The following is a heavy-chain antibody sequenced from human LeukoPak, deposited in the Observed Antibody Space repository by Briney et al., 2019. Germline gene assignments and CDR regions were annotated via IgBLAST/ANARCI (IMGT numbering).Heavy chain of an antibody. CDR2: IYHTGNT. Sequence: SGTLSLTCAVSCGSIRSSNWWSWVRQPPGEGLEWIGEIYHTGNTNYNPSLKSRVTISVDKSKNQFSLKLSSVTAADTAVYYCATETYYDSSGPHFDYWGQGTLVTVSS. D-gene: IGHD3-22*01. CDR1: CGSIRSSNW. CDR3: ATETYYDSSGPHFDY. V-gene: IGHV4-4*02. J-gene: IGHJ4*02.